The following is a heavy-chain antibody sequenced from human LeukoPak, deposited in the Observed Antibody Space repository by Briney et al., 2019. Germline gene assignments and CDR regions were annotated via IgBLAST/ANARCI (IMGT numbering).Heavy chain of an antibody. CDR3: ASESRVRLDY. CDR1: GDSISSGSYY. D-gene: IGHD4/OR15-4a*01. J-gene: IGHJ4*02. V-gene: IGHV4-61*09. CDR2: INHSGST. Sequence: PSQTLSLTGTVSGDSISSGSYYWSWIRQPSGKALEWIGEINHSGSTNYNPSLKSRVTISVDTSKNQFSLKLSSVTAADTAVYYCASESRVRLDYWGQGTLVTVSS.